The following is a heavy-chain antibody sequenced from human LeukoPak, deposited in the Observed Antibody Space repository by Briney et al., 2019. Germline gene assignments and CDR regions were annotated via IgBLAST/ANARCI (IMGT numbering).Heavy chain of an antibody. J-gene: IGHJ5*02. Sequence: SETLSLTCTVSNGSINFYYWSWLRQPPGKGLEWTGYIYHNGNTNYNPSLKSRITMSVDTSRNQFSLKLSSVTAADTAVYYCARNGRKAARPARGFDPWGQGTLVTVSS. CDR1: NGSINFYY. V-gene: IGHV4-59*12. CDR3: ARNGRKAARPARGFDP. CDR2: IYHNGNT. D-gene: IGHD6-6*01.